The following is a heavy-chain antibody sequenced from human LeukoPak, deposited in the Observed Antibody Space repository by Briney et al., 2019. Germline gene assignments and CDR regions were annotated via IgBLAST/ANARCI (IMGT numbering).Heavy chain of an antibody. CDR1: IFTIGNDFY. CDR2: TLHSGRT. V-gene: IGHV4-38-2*02. CDR3: ARAYGGNSQYFQH. J-gene: IGHJ1*01. Sequence: SETLSLTCTVSIFTIGNDFYWGWIRQSPGKGLEWIASTLHSGRTFYKTSLQSRVTMSVDTSKNQFSLKLSSVTAADTAVYYCARAYGGNSQYFQHWGQGTLVTVSS. D-gene: IGHD4-23*01.